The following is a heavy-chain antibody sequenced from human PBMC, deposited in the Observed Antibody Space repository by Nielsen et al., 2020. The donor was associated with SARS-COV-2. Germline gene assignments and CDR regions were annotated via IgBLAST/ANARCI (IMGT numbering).Heavy chain of an antibody. CDR2: ISSSSSYI. V-gene: IGHV3-21*01. J-gene: IGHJ4*02. CDR1: GFTFSSYS. CDR3: AREGLAPTPWFDY. D-gene: IGHD3/OR15-3a*01. Sequence: GESLKISCAASGFTFSSYSMNWVRQAPGKGLEWVSSISSSSSYIYYADSVKGRFTISRDNAKNSLYLQMNSLRAEDTAVYYCAREGLAPTPWFDYWGQGTLVTVSS.